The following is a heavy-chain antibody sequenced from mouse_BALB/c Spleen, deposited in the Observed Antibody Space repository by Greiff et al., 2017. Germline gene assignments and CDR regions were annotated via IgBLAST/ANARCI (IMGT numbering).Heavy chain of an antibody. Sequence: VKVVESGPGLVAPSQSLSITCTVSGFSLTSYGVHWVRQPPGKGLEWLGVIWAGGSTNYNSALMSRLSISKDNSKSQVFLKMNSLQTDDTAMYYCARDDYDAWYFDVWGAGTTVTVSS. CDR2: IWAGGST. J-gene: IGHJ1*01. V-gene: IGHV2-9*02. D-gene: IGHD2-4*01. CDR1: GFSLTSYG. CDR3: ARDDYDAWYFDV.